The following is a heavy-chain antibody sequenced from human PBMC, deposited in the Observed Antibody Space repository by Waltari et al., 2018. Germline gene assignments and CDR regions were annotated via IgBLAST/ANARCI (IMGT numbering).Heavy chain of an antibody. Sequence: QVQLVQSGGEVKKPGASVKRSCRTSGYSFSNYGLYWVRQAPGQGPEWMGWVSGFNGNTNYAEKFQGRVTMTADTSTGTAYMDLKNLRSDDTAVYYCARGPLPTIFGVVVSFYFDHWGRGTLVTVSS. CDR1: GYSFSNYG. CDR2: VSGFNGNT. V-gene: IGHV1-18*01. CDR3: ARGPLPTIFGVVVSFYFDH. D-gene: IGHD3-3*01. J-gene: IGHJ4*02.